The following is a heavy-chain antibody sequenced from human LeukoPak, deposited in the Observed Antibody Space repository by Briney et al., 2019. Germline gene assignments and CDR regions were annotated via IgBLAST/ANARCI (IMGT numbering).Heavy chain of an antibody. CDR1: GFIDRSKD. Sequence: PGGSLRLPYGASGFIDRSKDQIGVRQAPGKGLEWVSVIYSGGSTYYADSVKGRFTISRDNYKNTLYLQMNSLRAEDTAVYYCVREDDYGDCVNYWGQGTLVTVSP. D-gene: IGHD4-17*01. J-gene: IGHJ4*02. CDR3: VREDDYGDCVNY. CDR2: IYSGGST. V-gene: IGHV3-66*01.